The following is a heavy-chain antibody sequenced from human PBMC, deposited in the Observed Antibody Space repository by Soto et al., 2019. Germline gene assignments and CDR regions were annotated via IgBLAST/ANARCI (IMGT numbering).Heavy chain of an antibody. Sequence: QVQLVQSGAEVKKPGASVKVSCKASGYTFTSYDINWVRQATGQGLEWMGWMNPNSGNTGYAQKFQGRVTMTRNTYISTDYMELRSLRSEDTALYYCARGWRTTVNNKNRSCFDYWGQGTLVTVSS. V-gene: IGHV1-8*01. J-gene: IGHJ4*02. CDR3: ARGWRTTVNNKNRSCFDY. D-gene: IGHD4-17*01. CDR2: MNPNSGNT. CDR1: GYTFTSYD.